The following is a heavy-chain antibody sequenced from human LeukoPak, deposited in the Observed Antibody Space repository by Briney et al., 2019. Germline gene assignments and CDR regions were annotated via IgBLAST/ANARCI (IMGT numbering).Heavy chain of an antibody. J-gene: IGHJ4*02. V-gene: IGHV1-8*01. Sequence: ASVKVSCMASVYTFTNYDICWVRQATGQGLEWLGWTNPNSGKKGYLQKFQGRVTINKSTSTNTDYMELSGLTSADTTIYYCAKAYCGGDCDPYFDSWGQGTPATVSS. D-gene: IGHD2-21*01. CDR2: TNPNSGKK. CDR3: AKAYCGGDCDPYFDS. CDR1: VYTFTNYD.